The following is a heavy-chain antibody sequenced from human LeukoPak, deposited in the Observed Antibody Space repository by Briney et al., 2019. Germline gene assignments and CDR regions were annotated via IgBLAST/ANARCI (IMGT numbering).Heavy chain of an antibody. CDR1: GGSISSYY. CDR3: ARGRRGRDAFDI. Sequence: PSETLSLTCTVSGGSISSYYWSWIRQPPGKGLEWIGYIYYSGSTNYNPSLKSRVTISVDTSKNQFSLKLSSVTAADTAVYYCARGRRGRDAFDIWGQGTMVTVSS. CDR2: IYYSGST. J-gene: IGHJ3*02. V-gene: IGHV4-59*08.